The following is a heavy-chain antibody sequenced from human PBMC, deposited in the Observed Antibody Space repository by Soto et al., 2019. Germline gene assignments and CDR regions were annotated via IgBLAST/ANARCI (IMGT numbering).Heavy chain of an antibody. V-gene: IGHV3-30*18. D-gene: IGHD3-3*01. Sequence: GGSLRLSCAASGFTFSNYGMHWVRQAPGKGLEWVAFISDDGSNKYYADSMKGRFTMSSDNSKSTLYLQMNSLRVEDTAVYYCTKRRNVLRFLEWSSGMEVWGQGTTVTVSS. CDR3: TKRRNVLRFLEWSSGMEV. CDR2: ISDDGSNK. CDR1: GFTFSNYG. J-gene: IGHJ6*02.